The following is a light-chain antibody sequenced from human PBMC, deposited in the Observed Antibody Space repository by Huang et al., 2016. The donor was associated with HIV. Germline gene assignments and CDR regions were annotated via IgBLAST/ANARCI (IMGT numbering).Light chain of an antibody. CDR2: WAS. Sequence: DIVMAQSPDSLAVSLGERATLNCKSSQSVLYSSNNRNYLAWYQQKPGQPPKLLIYWASTRESGVPDRFSGSGSGTDFTLTISSLQAEDVANYYCQQYYSTPLTFGGGTKVEIK. V-gene: IGKV4-1*01. CDR1: QSVLYSSNNRNY. J-gene: IGKJ4*01. CDR3: QQYYSTPLT.